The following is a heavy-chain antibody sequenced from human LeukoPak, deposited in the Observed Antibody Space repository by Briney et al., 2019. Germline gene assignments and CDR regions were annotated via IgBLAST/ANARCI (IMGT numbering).Heavy chain of an antibody. J-gene: IGHJ5*02. CDR2: IIPISGTT. D-gene: IGHD1-26*01. CDR1: GGTFTSYA. CDR3: ARKLRLGGNWFDP. Sequence: SVKVSCKTSGGTFTSYAITWVRQAPGQGLEWMGKIIPISGTTNYAQKFQGRVTFTADESTITAYMELSSLRSEDTALYYCARKLRLGGNWFDPWGQGTLVTVSS. V-gene: IGHV1-69*13.